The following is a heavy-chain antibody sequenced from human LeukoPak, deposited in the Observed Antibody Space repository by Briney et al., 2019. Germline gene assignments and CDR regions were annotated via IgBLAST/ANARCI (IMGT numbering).Heavy chain of an antibody. CDR2: ISGSGGST. J-gene: IGHJ6*03. Sequence: GGSLRLSCAASGFTFSSYAMSWVRQAPGKGLEWVSAISGSGGSTYYADSVKGRFTISRDNSKNTLYLQMNSLRAEDTALYYCARAAYYDSSGYYYDYMDVWGKGTTVTVSS. D-gene: IGHD3-22*01. CDR1: GFTFSSYA. V-gene: IGHV3-23*01. CDR3: ARAAYYDSSGYYYDYMDV.